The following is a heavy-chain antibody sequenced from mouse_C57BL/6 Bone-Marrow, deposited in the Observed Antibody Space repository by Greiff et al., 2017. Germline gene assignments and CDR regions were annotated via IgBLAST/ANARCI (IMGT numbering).Heavy chain of an antibody. CDR2: INPGSGGT. Sequence: QVQLQQSGAELVRPGTSVKVSCKASGYAFTNYLIEWVKQRPGQGLEWIGVINPGSGGTNYNEKFKGKATLTADKSSSTAYMQHSSLTSEDSAVYFCAREGGSYPDYWGQGTTLTVSS. J-gene: IGHJ2*01. CDR3: AREGGSYPDY. CDR1: GYAFTNYL. V-gene: IGHV1-54*01.